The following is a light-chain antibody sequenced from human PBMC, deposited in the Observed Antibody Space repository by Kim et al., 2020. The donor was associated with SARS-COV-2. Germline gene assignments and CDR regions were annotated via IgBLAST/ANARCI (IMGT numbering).Light chain of an antibody. Sequence: DIQMTQSPSTLSASVGDRITITCWASQSITTWLAWYQQKPGKAPKLLIYEASSLERGVPSRFSGSGSGTEFTLTISSLQPGDFATYYCQQYSSYWTFGQGTKVDIK. V-gene: IGKV1-5*03. CDR2: EAS. J-gene: IGKJ1*01. CDR1: QSITTW. CDR3: QQYSSYWT.